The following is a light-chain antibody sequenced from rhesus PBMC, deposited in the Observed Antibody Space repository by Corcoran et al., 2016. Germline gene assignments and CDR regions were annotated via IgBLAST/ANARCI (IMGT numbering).Light chain of an antibody. J-gene: IGKJ2*01. CDR1: QCISSW. Sequence: DIQMTQSLSSLFASVGDTVTITCRASQCISSWLDLYQQRPGKPPNLLIYKASTLQSGVPSRFSGLGTWTDFTLTISSLQPEGFAPYYCLPYHSSPYSFGQGTKVTIK. V-gene: IGKV1-22*01. CDR3: LPYHSSPYS. CDR2: KAS.